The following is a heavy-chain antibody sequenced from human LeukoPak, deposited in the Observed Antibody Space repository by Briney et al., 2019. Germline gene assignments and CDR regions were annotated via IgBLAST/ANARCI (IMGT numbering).Heavy chain of an antibody. CDR2: ISWDGGST. CDR1: GFTFDDYT. CDR3: AKDMGMGYGSGTS. Sequence: GGSLRLSCAASGFTFDDYTMHWVRQAPGKGLEWVSLISWDGGSTYYADSVKGRFTISRDNSKNSLYLQMNSLRTEDTALYYCAKDMGMGYGSGTSWGQGTLVTVSS. J-gene: IGHJ4*02. V-gene: IGHV3-43*01. D-gene: IGHD3-10*01.